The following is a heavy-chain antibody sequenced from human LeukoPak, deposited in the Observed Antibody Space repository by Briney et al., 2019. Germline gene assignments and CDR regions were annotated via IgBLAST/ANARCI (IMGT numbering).Heavy chain of an antibody. V-gene: IGHV1-2*02. J-gene: IGHJ3*02. Sequence: GASVKVSCKASGYTFTGYYMHWVRQAPGQGLEWMGWINPNSGGTNYAQKFQGRVTMTRDTSISTAYMELSRLRSDDTAVYYCARDEYYYGSGSYYNPYPVAFDIWGQGTMVTVSS. CDR3: ARDEYYYGSGSYYNPYPVAFDI. CDR2: INPNSGGT. CDR1: GYTFTGYY. D-gene: IGHD3-10*01.